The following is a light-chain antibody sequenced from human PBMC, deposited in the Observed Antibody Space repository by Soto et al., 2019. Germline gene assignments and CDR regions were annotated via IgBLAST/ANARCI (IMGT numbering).Light chain of an antibody. CDR1: QSLGSY. J-gene: IGKJ1*01. CDR3: QQYNNWPRT. Sequence: DIAMTQSAANLSVSPGERGTLXCRGSQSLGSYLGWYQQKPGEAPRLLLSGASTRATGSPPSFSGSGSATAFTPPISSLQSEDFAVYYCQQYNNWPRTFGQGTKVDI. V-gene: IGKV3-15*01. CDR2: GAS.